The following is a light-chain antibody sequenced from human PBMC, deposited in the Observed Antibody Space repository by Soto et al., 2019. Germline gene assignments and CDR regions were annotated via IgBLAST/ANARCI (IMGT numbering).Light chain of an antibody. Sequence: QSVLTQPRSVSGSRGQSVTISCTGTSRDVGAYNFVSWYQHHPGKAPKLMIYDVRKVSSGVPDGFFGYKSGNTASLTISGLQADDEADYYCCSYAGSYTVVFGGGTKLTVL. CDR3: CSYAGSYTVV. J-gene: IGLJ3*02. CDR1: SRDVGAYNF. V-gene: IGLV2-11*01. CDR2: DVR.